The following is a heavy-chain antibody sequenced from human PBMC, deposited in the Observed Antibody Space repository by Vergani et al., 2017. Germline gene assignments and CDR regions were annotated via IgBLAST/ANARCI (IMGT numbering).Heavy chain of an antibody. Sequence: QVQLVQSGAEVKKPGSSVKVSCKASGGTFSSYAISWVRQAPGQGLEWMGGIIPIFGTANYAQKFQGRVTITADESTSTAYMELSSLRSDDTAVYYCARDPFYSMSDAFDIWGKGTMVTVSS. CDR1: GGTFSSYA. V-gene: IGHV1-69*01. D-gene: IGHD6-13*01. CDR3: ARDPFYSMSDAFDI. CDR2: IIPIFGTA. J-gene: IGHJ3*02.